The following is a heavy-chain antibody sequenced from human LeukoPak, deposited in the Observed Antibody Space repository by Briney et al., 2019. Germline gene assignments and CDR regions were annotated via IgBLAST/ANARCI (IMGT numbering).Heavy chain of an antibody. CDR3: ARADYGGNLFFDY. CDR1: EFTLSSYW. Sequence: PGGSLRLSCAASEFTLSSYWMSWVRQAPGKGLEWVANIKQDGSEINYVDSVKGRFTISRDNAKNSMLLQMNSLRAEDTAVYYCARADYGGNLFFDYWGQGALVTVSS. CDR2: IKQDGSEI. V-gene: IGHV3-7*04. J-gene: IGHJ4*02. D-gene: IGHD4-23*01.